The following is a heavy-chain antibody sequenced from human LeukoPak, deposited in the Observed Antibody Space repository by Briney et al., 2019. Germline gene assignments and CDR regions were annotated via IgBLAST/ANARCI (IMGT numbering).Heavy chain of an antibody. D-gene: IGHD6-19*01. V-gene: IGHV4-4*07. Sequence: PSETLSLTCTVSGGSISSYYWSWIRQPAGKGLEWIGRIYTSGSTNYNPSLKSRVTMSVDTSKNQFSLKLSSVTAADTAVYYCARDRVAVAADWFDPWGQGILVTVSS. CDR1: GGSISSYY. CDR3: ARDRVAVAADWFDP. CDR2: IYTSGST. J-gene: IGHJ5*02.